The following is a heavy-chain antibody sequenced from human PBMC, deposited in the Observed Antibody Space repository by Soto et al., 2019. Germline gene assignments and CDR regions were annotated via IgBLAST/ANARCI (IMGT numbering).Heavy chain of an antibody. Sequence: GGSLRLSCAASGFTFSSYAMSWVRQAPGKGLEWVSAISGSGGSTYYADSVKGRFTISGDNSKNTLYLQMNSLRAEDTAVYYCAKAGYSSSWRSNWFDPWGQGTLVTVSS. D-gene: IGHD6-13*01. J-gene: IGHJ5*02. CDR2: ISGSGGST. CDR1: GFTFSSYA. V-gene: IGHV3-23*01. CDR3: AKAGYSSSWRSNWFDP.